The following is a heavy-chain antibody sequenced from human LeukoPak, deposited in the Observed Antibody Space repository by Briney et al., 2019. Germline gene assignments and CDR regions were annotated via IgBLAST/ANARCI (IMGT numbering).Heavy chain of an antibody. CDR3: AKDLGDYYDSSGYRDY. D-gene: IGHD3-22*01. V-gene: IGHV3-23*01. J-gene: IGHJ4*02. CDR1: GFTFSSYG. Sequence: GGSLRLSCAASGFTFSSYGMSWVRQAPGKGLEWVSAISGSGGSTYYADSVKGRFTISRDNSKNTLYLQTNSLRAEDTAVYYCAKDLGDYYDSSGYRDYWGQGTLVTVSS. CDR2: ISGSGGST.